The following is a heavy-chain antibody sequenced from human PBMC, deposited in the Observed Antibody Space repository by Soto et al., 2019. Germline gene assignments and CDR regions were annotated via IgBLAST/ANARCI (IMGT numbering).Heavy chain of an antibody. Sequence: QVQLVQSGAEVKKPGASVKVFCKASGYTFTSYDINWVRQATGQGLEWMGWMNPNSGNTGYAQKFQGRVTMTRNTSISTAYMELSSLRSEDTAVYYCARGQAYCGGDCYSNWGQGTLVTVSS. CDR1: GYTFTSYD. CDR3: ARGQAYCGGDCYSN. D-gene: IGHD2-21*02. V-gene: IGHV1-8*01. J-gene: IGHJ4*02. CDR2: MNPNSGNT.